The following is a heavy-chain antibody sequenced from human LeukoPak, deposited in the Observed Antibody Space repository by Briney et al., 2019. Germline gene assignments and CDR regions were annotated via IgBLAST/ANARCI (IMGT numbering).Heavy chain of an antibody. CDR1: GFTFSSYA. J-gene: IGHJ4*02. D-gene: IGHD3-22*01. Sequence: GGSLRLSCAASGFTFSSYAMSWVRQAPGKGLEWVSAISGSGGSTYYADSVKGRFTISRDNSKNTLYLQMNSLRAEDTAVYYCENKKYYYDSSGYYSYYWGQGTLVTVSS. V-gene: IGHV3-23*01. CDR3: ENKKYYYDSSGYYSYY. CDR2: ISGSGGST.